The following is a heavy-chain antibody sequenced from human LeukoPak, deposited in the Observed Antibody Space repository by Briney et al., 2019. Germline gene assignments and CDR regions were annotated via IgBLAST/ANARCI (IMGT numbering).Heavy chain of an antibody. V-gene: IGHV3-48*03. J-gene: IGHJ5*02. D-gene: IGHD6-13*01. CDR1: GFTFSSYE. CDR2: ISSSGSTI. Sequence: TGGSLRLSCAASGFTFSSYEMNWVRQAPGKGLERVSYISSSGSTIYYADSVKGRFTISRDNAKNSLYLQMNSLRAEATAVYYCARDPGGGAAAGTVSSNNWFDPWGQGTLVTVSS. CDR3: ARDPGGGAAAGTVSSNNWFDP.